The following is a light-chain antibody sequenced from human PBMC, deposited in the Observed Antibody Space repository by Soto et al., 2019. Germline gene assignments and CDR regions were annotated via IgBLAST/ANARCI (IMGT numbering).Light chain of an antibody. V-gene: IGKV1-5*01. CDR2: DAS. CDR1: QSISVY. CDR3: QHYNSYLYS. J-gene: IGKJ2*03. Sequence: DIQMTQSPSTLSACVGDRVTITCRASQSISVYLAWYQQKPGEAPKLLIYDASRLETGVPSRFSGSGSGTEFTLTISCLQPDDFATYYCQHYNSYLYSFGQGTKLEIK.